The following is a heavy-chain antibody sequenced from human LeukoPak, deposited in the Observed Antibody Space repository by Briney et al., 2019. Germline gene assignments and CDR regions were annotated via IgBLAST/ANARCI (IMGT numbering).Heavy chain of an antibody. J-gene: IGHJ6*02. CDR1: GGSISSYY. Sequence: SETLSLTCTVSGGSISSYYWSWIRQPAGKGLEWIGRIYTSESTNYNPSLKSRVTMSVDTSKNQFSLKLSSVTAADTAVYYCAREWIAAAGDPGSMDVWGQGTTVTVSS. CDR3: AREWIAAAGDPGSMDV. V-gene: IGHV4-4*07. CDR2: IYTSEST. D-gene: IGHD6-13*01.